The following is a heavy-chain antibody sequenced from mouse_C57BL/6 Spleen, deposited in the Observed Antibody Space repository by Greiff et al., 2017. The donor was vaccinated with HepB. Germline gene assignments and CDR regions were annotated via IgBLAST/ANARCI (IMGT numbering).Heavy chain of an antibody. CDR2: IDPSDSYT. J-gene: IGHJ2*01. D-gene: IGHD1-1*01. Sequence: QVQLQQPGAELVKPGASVKLSCKASGYTFTSYWMQWVKQRPGQGLEWIGEIDPSDSYTNYNQKFKGKATLTVDTSSSTAYMQLSSLTSEDSAVYYCARGDYYGSSYFDCWGQGTTLTVSS. CDR3: ARGDYYGSSYFDC. V-gene: IGHV1-50*01. CDR1: GYTFTSYW.